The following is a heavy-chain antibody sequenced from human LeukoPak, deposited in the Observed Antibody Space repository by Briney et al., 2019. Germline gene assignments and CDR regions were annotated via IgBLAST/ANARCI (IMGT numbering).Heavy chain of an antibody. CDR1: GYSFTSYW. D-gene: IGHD5-18*01. J-gene: IGHJ4*02. V-gene: IGHV5-51*01. CDR2: IYPGDSDT. Sequence: GESLKISCKGSGYSFTSYWIGWVRPMPGKGLEWMGIIYPGDSDTRYSPSFQGQVTISADKSISTAYLQWSSLKASDTAMYYCARRNVDTAMVTGPQVGDYWGQGTLVTVSS. CDR3: ARRNVDTAMVTGPQVGDY.